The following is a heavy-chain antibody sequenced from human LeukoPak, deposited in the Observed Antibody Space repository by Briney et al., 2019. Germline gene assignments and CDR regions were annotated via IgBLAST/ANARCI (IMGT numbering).Heavy chain of an antibody. J-gene: IGHJ5*02. CDR3: ARGPAGGYSNL. D-gene: IGHD4-11*01. CDR2: IYYSGST. CDR1: GVSISSGDYY. Sequence: PSETLSLTCTVSGVSISSGDYYWSWIRQPPGKGLEWIGYIYYSGSTYYNPSLKSRVTISVDTSKNQFSLKLSSVTAADTAVYYCARGPAGGYSNLWGQGTLVTVSS. V-gene: IGHV4-30-4*01.